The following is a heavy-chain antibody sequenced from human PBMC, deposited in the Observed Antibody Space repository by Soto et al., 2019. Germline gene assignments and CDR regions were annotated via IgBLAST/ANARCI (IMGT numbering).Heavy chain of an antibody. Sequence: GGSLRLPCTASGFTFGDYAMSWFRQAPGKGLEWVGFIRSKAYGGTTEYAASVKGRFTISRDDSKSIAYLQMNSLKTEDTAVYYCTRDPGYSSGWYFDYWGQGTLVTVSS. CDR3: TRDPGYSSGWYFDY. V-gene: IGHV3-49*03. CDR2: IRSKAYGGTT. D-gene: IGHD6-19*01. CDR1: GFTFGDYA. J-gene: IGHJ4*02.